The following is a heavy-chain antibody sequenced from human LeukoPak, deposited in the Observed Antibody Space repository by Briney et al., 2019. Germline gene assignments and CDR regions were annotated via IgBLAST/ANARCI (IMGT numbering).Heavy chain of an antibody. CDR3: ARAGAYTPFFDY. J-gene: IGHJ4*02. CDR1: GFTFSSYW. Sequence: GGSLRLSCAASGFTFSSYWMHWVRQAPGKGLEFVSAVSTDGDTTYYAQSVKGRFIISRDNFKNTLYLQMGSLRVEDMAVYYCARAGAYTPFFDYWGQGTLVTVSS. V-gene: IGHV3-64*01. CDR2: VSTDGDTT. D-gene: IGHD4-11*01.